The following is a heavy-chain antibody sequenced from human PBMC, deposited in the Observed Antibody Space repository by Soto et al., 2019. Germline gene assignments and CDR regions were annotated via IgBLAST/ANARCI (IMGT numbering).Heavy chain of an antibody. D-gene: IGHD3-16*01. J-gene: IGHJ6*02. CDR2: IHWNNGAT. V-gene: IGHV3-9*02. CDR3: TEDILPGGADV. CDR1: AFSSHHHA. Sequence: FLRLSCVASAFSSHHHAIHWVRQGPGKGLEWVSGIHWNNGATGYADSVKGRFTISKDNVKNSVYLQMNSLRTDDTAFYYCTEDILPGGADVWGQGTTVTVSS.